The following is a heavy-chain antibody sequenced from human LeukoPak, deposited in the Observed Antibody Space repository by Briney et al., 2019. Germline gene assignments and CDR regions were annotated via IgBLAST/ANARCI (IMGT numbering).Heavy chain of an antibody. CDR1: GFTFSSYS. CDR2: ISSSSSYI. J-gene: IGHJ4*02. CDR3: ARDLLMTTVTDY. V-gene: IGHV3-21*01. D-gene: IGHD4-11*01. Sequence: GGSLRLSCAASGFTFSSYSMNWVHQAPGKGLEWVSSISSSSSYIYYADSVKGRFTISRDNAKNSLYLQMNSLRAEDTAVYYCARDLLMTTVTDYWGQGTLVTVSS.